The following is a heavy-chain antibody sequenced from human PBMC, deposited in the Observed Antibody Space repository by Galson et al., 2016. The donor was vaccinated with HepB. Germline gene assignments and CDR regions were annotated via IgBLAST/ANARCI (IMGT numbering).Heavy chain of an antibody. Sequence: SVKVSCKVSGGNFSTFAISWVRQAPGQGLEWMGGIIPMFATANYAPKFQGRVTITADESANIAFVEVNSLRYDDTAVYYCARTLSHCSSTSCSHYYYYGIDVWGQGTPVTVSS. D-gene: IGHD2-2*01. V-gene: IGHV1-69*13. CDR3: ARTLSHCSSTSCSHYYYYGIDV. J-gene: IGHJ6*02. CDR1: GGNFSTFA. CDR2: IIPMFATA.